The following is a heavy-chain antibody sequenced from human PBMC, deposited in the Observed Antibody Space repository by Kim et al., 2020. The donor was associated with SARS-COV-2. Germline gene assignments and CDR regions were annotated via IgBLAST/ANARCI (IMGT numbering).Heavy chain of an antibody. D-gene: IGHD6-13*01. CDR1: GFTFSSYS. V-gene: IGHV3-48*02. CDR2: ISSSSSTI. CDR3: ARDEQQPYYYYGMDV. Sequence: GGSLRLSCAASGFTFSSYSMNWVRQAPGKGLEWVSYISSSSSTIYYADSVKGRFTISRDNAKNSLYLQMNSLRDEDTAVYYCARDEQQPYYYYGMDVWGQGTTVTVSS. J-gene: IGHJ6*02.